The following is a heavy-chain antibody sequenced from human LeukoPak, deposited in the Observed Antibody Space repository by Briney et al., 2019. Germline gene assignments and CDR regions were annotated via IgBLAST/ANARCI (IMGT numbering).Heavy chain of an antibody. Sequence: PGGSLRLSCAASGFTFSNAWMSWVRQAPGKGLEWVSYISSRSSTIKYADSVKGRFTISRDNAKNSLYLQMNSLRAEDTAVYYCARDMESGVNYYYGMDVWGQGTTVTVSS. CDR1: GFTFSNAW. D-gene: IGHD3-3*01. V-gene: IGHV3-48*01. CDR2: ISSRSSTI. J-gene: IGHJ6*02. CDR3: ARDMESGVNYYYGMDV.